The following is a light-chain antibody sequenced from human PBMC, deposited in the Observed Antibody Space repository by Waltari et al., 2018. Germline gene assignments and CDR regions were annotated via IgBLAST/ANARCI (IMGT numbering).Light chain of an antibody. CDR3: QQYKSHYRT. J-gene: IGKJ1*01. Sequence: IQMTQSPSALSASVGDTVTITCRASQSIGPWLAWYQQKPGKAPSLPIYKASNLPSGVPSRFSGSGSGTHFTLTITSLQSEDFASYYCQQYKSHYRTFGHGTRVEVK. V-gene: IGKV1-5*03. CDR1: QSIGPW. CDR2: KAS.